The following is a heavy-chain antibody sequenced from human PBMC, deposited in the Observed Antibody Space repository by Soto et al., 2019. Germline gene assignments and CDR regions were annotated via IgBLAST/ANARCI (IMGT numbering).Heavy chain of an antibody. Sequence: QVQLVESGGGVVQPGRSLRLSCVASGFTFSSYGMHWVRQAPGKGLEWVAVLWYDGSNKYYADSVKGRFTISRDNSKNTLYLQMNSLRAEDTAVYYCARGYGWFDPWGQGTLVTVSS. V-gene: IGHV3-33*01. CDR2: LWYDGSNK. D-gene: IGHD6-13*01. CDR1: GFTFSSYG. CDR3: ARGYGWFDP. J-gene: IGHJ5*02.